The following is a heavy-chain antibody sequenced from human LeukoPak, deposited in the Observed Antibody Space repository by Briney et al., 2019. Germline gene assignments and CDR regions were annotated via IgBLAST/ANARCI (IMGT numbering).Heavy chain of an antibody. J-gene: IGHJ6*03. CDR2: IKQDGSEK. V-gene: IGHV3-7*01. CDR3: ARDLSGSPYYYYYMDV. CDR1: GFTFSSYW. D-gene: IGHD6-25*01. Sequence: PGGSLRLSCAASGFTFSSYWMSWVRQAPGKGLEWVANIKQDGSEKYYVDSVKGRFTISRDNAKNSLYLQMNSLRAEDTALYYCARDLSGSPYYYYYMDVWGSGTTVTVSS.